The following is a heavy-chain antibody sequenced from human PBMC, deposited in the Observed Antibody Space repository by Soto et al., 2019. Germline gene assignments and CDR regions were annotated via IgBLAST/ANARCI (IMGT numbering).Heavy chain of an antibody. CDR3: ARGLGTWAALIGSAFDI. D-gene: IGHD7-27*01. CDR2: IWYDGSNK. V-gene: IGHV3-33*01. Sequence: GGPLRLSCAASGFTFSSYGMHWVRQAPGKGLEWVAVIWYDGSNKYYADSVKGRFTISRDNSKNTLYLQMNSLRAEDTAVYYCARGLGTWAALIGSAFDIGGQGTMVTVSS. J-gene: IGHJ3*02. CDR1: GFTFSSYG.